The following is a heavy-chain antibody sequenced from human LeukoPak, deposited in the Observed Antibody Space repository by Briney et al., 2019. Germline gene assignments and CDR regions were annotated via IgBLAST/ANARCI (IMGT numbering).Heavy chain of an antibody. CDR1: RFTCSSYT. J-gene: IGHJ4*02. CDR2: MNSGSSYN. V-gene: IGHV3-21*01. CDR3: ARDRPTGASRVFVVQ. Sequence: KPGGYLTRSGAASRFTCSSYTMTWLPHAPGKGLEWFSSMNSGSSYNYYAHSVRGPFSISRYNAKNSLYLRMNRLKAEDTAVYYCARDRPTGASRVFVVQWGQGTLVSVCS. D-gene: IGHD3-3*01.